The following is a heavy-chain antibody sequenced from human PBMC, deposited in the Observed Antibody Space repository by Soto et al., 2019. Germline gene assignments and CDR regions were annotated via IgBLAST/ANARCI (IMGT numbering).Heavy chain of an antibody. CDR2: IFYSGST. D-gene: IGHD3-10*01. CDR1: GGSISSSSYY. Sequence: PSETLSLTCTVSGGSISSSSYYWGWIRQPPGKGLEWIGNIFYSGSTYYNPSLRSRVTISVDTSKNQFSLKLTSITAADTAVYFCARLTITMVRGVAKYYYGMDVWGQGTTVTVSS. V-gene: IGHV4-39*01. J-gene: IGHJ6*02. CDR3: ARLTITMVRGVAKYYYGMDV.